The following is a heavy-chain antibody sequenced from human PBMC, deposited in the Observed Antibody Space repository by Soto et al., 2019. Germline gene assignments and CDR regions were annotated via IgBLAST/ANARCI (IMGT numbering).Heavy chain of an antibody. J-gene: IGHJ6*02. CDR2: ISYDGSNK. V-gene: IGHV3-30*18. CDR1: GFTFSSYG. D-gene: IGHD5-18*01. Sequence: PGGSLRLSCAASGFTFSSYGMHWVRQAPGKGLEWVAVISYDGSNKYYADSVKGRFTISRDNSKNTLYLQMNSLRAEDTAVYYCAEERSRGYSYGPWAYGMDVWGQGTTVTVSS. CDR3: AEERSRGYSYGPWAYGMDV.